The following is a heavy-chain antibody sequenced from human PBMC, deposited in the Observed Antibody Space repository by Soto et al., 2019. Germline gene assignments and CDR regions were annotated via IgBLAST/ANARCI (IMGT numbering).Heavy chain of an antibody. CDR1: GGSITSYH. D-gene: IGHD5-12*01. CDR2: TSSTGNT. Sequence: SETLSLTCVVSGGSITSYHWSWIRQFPEKRLEWIAYTSSTGNTNYNPSFQSRVTISIDTSKNQLSLKMSSVTAADAAVYYCARDQYNGYQFDYWGQGTLVTVSS. CDR3: ARDQYNGYQFDY. V-gene: IGHV4-59*12. J-gene: IGHJ4*02.